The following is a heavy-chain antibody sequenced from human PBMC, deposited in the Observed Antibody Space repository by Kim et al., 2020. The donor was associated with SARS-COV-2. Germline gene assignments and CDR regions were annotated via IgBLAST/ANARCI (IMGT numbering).Heavy chain of an antibody. CDR2: IYYSGST. CDR3: ARHYPPTYYDFWSGYSDNWFDP. D-gene: IGHD3-3*01. V-gene: IGHV4-39*01. Sequence: SETLSLTCTVSGGSISSSSYYWGWIRQPPGKGLEWIGSIYYSGSTYYNPSLKSRVTISVDTSKNQFSLKLSSVTAADTAVYYCARHYPPTYYDFWSGYSDNWFDPWGQGTLVTVSS. CDR1: GGSISSSSYY. J-gene: IGHJ5*02.